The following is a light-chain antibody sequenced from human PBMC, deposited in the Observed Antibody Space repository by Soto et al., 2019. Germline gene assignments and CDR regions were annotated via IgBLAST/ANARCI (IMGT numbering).Light chain of an antibody. CDR2: GAS. CDR1: RSVSNNY. J-gene: IGKJ3*01. V-gene: IGKV3-20*01. CDR3: QQYGSSPT. Sequence: EMVLTQSPGTLSLSPGERATLSCRASRSVSNNYLAWYRQKPGQTPRLLIYGASSRAAGIPDRFSGSGSVTDFTLTISRLEPEDFAVYFCQQYGSSPTFGPGTKVEIK.